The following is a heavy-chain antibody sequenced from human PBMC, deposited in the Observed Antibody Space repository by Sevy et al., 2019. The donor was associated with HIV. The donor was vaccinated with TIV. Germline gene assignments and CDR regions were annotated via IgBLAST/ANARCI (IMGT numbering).Heavy chain of an antibody. J-gene: IGHJ4*02. CDR3: ARAFCASGRWYSLAY. CDR1: GYTFSIYR. D-gene: IGHD1-26*01. Sequence: ASVKVSCKVSGYTFSIYRITWVRQAPGQGLEWMGWISPHTGDTKFAGNFQDRVTMSTDTSTATAYMELSSLRSDDTAVYYCARAFCASGRWYSLAYWGQGTLVTVSS. V-gene: IGHV1-18*01. CDR2: ISPHTGDT.